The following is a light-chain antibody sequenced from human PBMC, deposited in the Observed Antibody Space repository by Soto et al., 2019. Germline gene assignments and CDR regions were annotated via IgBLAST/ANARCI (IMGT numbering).Light chain of an antibody. CDR1: QSISSW. CDR2: DAS. J-gene: IGKJ1*01. V-gene: IGKV1-5*01. CDR3: QQYDPYST. Sequence: DIQMTQSPSTLSGSVGDRVTITCRASQSISSWLAWYQQKPGQAPKLLIYDASSSESGVPSRFSGSGSGTEFSLTITSLQPDDFATYYCQQYDPYSTFGQGTKVDIK.